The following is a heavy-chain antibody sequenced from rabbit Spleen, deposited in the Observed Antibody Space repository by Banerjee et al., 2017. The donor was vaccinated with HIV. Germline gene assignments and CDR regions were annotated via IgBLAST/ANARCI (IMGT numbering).Heavy chain of an antibody. V-gene: IGHV1S45*01. J-gene: IGHJ4*01. CDR1: GFTLSSYW. D-gene: IGHD4-1*01. CDR2: IYAGSSSGFT. CDR3: ARDLAGAIGWNFYL. Sequence: QEQLEESGGDLVKPEGSLTLTCTASGFTLSSYWMCWVRQAPGKGLEWIGCIYAGSSSGFTYSATWAKGRFTCSKTSSTTVTLQMTSLTAADTATYLCARDLAGAIGWNFYLWGQGTLVTVS.